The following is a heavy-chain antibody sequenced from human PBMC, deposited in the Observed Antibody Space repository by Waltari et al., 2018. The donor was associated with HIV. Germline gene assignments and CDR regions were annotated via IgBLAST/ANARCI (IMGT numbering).Heavy chain of an antibody. J-gene: IGHJ4*02. D-gene: IGHD6-6*01. V-gene: IGHV1-2*02. CDR2: INPNSVGT. Sequence: QVQLVQSGAGVKTPGASVKVSCKASGYPFTGCYMHWVRQAPGQGLEWMGWINPNSVGTNYAQKFQGRVTMTRDTSISTAYMELSRLRSDDTAVYYCATALYSSSSAGSIDYWGQGTLVTVSS. CDR3: ATALYSSSSAGSIDY. CDR1: GYPFTGCY.